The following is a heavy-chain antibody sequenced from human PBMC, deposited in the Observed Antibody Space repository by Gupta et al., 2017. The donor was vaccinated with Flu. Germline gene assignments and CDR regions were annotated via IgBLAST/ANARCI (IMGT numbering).Heavy chain of an antibody. D-gene: IGHD2/OR15-2a*01. V-gene: IGHV1-2*02. Sequence: QVQLVQSGAEVKKPGASVKVSCKTSGYTFTEYFIHWVRQAPGQGLEWMGWVNPYSGATYYTQKFQGRVTMTRDKSTSTAYMELSSMRSDDTAVFYCARAPNFYLPKASPFHYWGQGTLVTVSS. CDR3: ARAPNFYLPKASPFHY. J-gene: IGHJ4*02. CDR2: VNPYSGAT. CDR1: GYTFTEYF.